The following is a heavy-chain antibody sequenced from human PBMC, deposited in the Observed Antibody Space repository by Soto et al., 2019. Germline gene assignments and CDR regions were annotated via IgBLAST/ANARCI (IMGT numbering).Heavy chain of an antibody. CDR3: VRDMQLWRLDS. J-gene: IGHJ4*02. CDR2: INTDGSVA. Sequence: GGSLRLSCAASGLSFRSYWMHWVRQAPGKGLVWVSRINTDGSVAMYVDSVKGRFTISRDNAKNTLYLHMNSLRAEDTAVYYSVRDMQLWRLDSWAQGTLVTVSS. CDR1: GLSFRSYW. V-gene: IGHV3-74*03. D-gene: IGHD2-21*01.